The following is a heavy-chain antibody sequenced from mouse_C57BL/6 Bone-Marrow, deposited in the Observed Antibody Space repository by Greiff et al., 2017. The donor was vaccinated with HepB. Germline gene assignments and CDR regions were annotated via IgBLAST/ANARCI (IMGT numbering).Heavy chain of an antibody. CDR1: GYTFTSYW. D-gene: IGHD2-3*01. CDR2: IDPSDSYT. V-gene: IGHV1-69*01. Sequence: QVHVKQPGAELVMPGASVKLSCKASGYTFTSYWMHWVKQRPGQGLEWIGEIDPSDSYTNYNQKFKGKSTLTVDKSSSTAYMQLSSLTSEDSAVYYCARGDGYYDWYFDVWGTGTTVTVSS. CDR3: ARGDGYYDWYFDV. J-gene: IGHJ1*03.